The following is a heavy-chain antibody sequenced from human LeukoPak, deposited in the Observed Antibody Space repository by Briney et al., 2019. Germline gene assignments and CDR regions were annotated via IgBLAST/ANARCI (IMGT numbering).Heavy chain of an antibody. D-gene: IGHD3-22*01. CDR3: ARASLYDNSAYYLDY. CDR1: GFIFNTFG. CDR2: ITSTTTYT. Sequence: GGSLRLSCSASGFIFNTFGMNWVRQAPGKGLEWVSSITSTTTYTYYADSVKGRFTISRDNAKNSLFLQMNSLRAEDTALYYCARASLYDNSAYYLDYWGQGTLVTVSP. J-gene: IGHJ4*02. V-gene: IGHV3-21*04.